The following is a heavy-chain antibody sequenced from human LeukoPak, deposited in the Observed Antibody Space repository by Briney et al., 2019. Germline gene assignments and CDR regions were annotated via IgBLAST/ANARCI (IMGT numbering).Heavy chain of an antibody. V-gene: IGHV4-61*02. J-gene: IGHJ4*02. CDR2: IYTSGST. Sequence: SETLSLTCTVSGGSISSGSYYWSWIRQPAGKGLEWIGRIYTSGSTNYNPSLKSRVTISVDTSKNQFSLKLSSVTAADTAVYYCASRSISAAGWYYFDYWGQGTLVTVSS. CDR3: ASRSISAAGWYYFDY. CDR1: GGSISSGSYY. D-gene: IGHD6-13*01.